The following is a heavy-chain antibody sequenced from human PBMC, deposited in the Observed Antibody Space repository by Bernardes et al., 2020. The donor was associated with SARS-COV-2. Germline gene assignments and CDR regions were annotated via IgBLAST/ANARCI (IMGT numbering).Heavy chain of an antibody. D-gene: IGHD2-15*01. Sequence: GGSLRLSCGFSGFSFTIFAPSWFRQPPGKGLEWASGISASGGRTFYPDSVKGRFTISRDNSKNTLYLQMNSLRAEDTAVYYCAKLIFELGYCSGGSCPYYYYYGLDVWGQGTTVTVSS. V-gene: IGHV3-23*01. CDR1: GFSFTIFA. CDR2: ISASGGRT. CDR3: AKLIFELGYCSGGSCPYYYYYGLDV. J-gene: IGHJ6*02.